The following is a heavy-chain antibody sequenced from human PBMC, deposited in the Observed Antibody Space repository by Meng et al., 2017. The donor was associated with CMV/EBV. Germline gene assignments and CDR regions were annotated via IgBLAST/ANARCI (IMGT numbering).Heavy chain of an antibody. D-gene: IGHD2-15*01. CDR2: INHSGST. V-gene: IGHV4-34*01. CDR3: ARPKGGSLLRAPLDY. Sequence: QVQLQQWGAGLLKPSETLSLTCAVYGGSFSGYYWSWIRQPPGKGLEWIGEINHSGSTNYNPSLKSRVTISVDTSKNQFSLKLSSVTAADTAVYYCARPKGGSLLRAPLDYWGQGTLVTVSS. CDR1: GGSFSGYY. J-gene: IGHJ4*02.